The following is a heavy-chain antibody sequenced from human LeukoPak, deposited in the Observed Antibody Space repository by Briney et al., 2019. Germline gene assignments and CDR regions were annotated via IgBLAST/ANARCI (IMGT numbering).Heavy chain of an antibody. J-gene: IGHJ4*02. V-gene: IGHV4-39*01. CDR2: IYYSGST. Sequence: PSETLSLTCTVSGGSISSSSYYWGWIRQPPGKGLEWIGSIYYSGSTYYNPSLKSRVTISVDTSKNQFSLKLSSVTAADTAMYYCARRVRYFDWSHDYWGQGTLVTVSS. D-gene: IGHD3-9*01. CDR1: GGSISSSSYY. CDR3: ARRVRYFDWSHDY.